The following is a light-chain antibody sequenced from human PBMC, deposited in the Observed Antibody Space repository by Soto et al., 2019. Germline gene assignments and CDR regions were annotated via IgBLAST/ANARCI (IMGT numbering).Light chain of an antibody. Sequence: DIQLTQSPSVVSAAVGDRVTITCRASQGISSYLAWYQQKPGKAPNLLIYKASTLKSGVPSRFSGSGSGTEFTLTISSLQPDDFATYYCQHSTSYSEAFGQGTKLDIK. J-gene: IGKJ1*01. CDR1: QGISSY. CDR2: KAS. CDR3: QHSTSYSEA. V-gene: IGKV1-9*01.